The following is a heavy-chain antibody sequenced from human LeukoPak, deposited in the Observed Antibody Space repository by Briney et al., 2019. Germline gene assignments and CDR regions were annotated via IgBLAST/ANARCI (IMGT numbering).Heavy chain of an antibody. CDR3: ARGSLVRKYYYYYYGMDV. CDR1: GGSFSGYY. CDR2: INHSGST. J-gene: IGHJ6*02. V-gene: IGHV4-34*01. D-gene: IGHD6-6*01. Sequence: SETLSLTCAVYGGSFSGYYWSWIRQPPGEGLEWIGEINHSGSTNYNPSLKSRVTISVDTSKNQFSLKLSSVTAADTAVYYCARGSLVRKYYYYYYGMDVWGQGTTVTVSS.